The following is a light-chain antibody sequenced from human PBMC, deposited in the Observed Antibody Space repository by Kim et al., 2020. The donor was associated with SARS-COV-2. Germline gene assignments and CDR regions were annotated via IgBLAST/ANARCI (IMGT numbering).Light chain of an antibody. CDR3: QQYYSYPRT. Sequence: ASTGDRVTITCRASQGISSYLAWYRQKPGKAPKLLIYAASTLQSGVPSRFSGSGSGTDFTLTISCLQSEDFATYYCQQYYSYPRTFGQGTKVEIK. CDR1: QGISSY. V-gene: IGKV1-8*01. J-gene: IGKJ1*01. CDR2: AAS.